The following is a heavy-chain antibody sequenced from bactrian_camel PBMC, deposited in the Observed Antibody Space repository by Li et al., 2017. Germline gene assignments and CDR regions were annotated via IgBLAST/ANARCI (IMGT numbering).Heavy chain of an antibody. CDR3: AAANLPPYLGIRAFIFRAAY. V-gene: IGHV3S53*01. D-gene: IGHD3*01. J-gene: IGHJ4*01. Sequence: HVQLVESGGGSVQPGGSLTLSCTASGYFYNSNYYMGWFRQAPGQKREGVATMYDTYGPTRYADSVKGRFIITRDTSKNSVYLQMNSLKVEDTAMYVCAAANLPPYLGIRAFIFRAAYWGQGTQVTVS. CDR2: MYDTYGPT. CDR1: GYFYNSNY.